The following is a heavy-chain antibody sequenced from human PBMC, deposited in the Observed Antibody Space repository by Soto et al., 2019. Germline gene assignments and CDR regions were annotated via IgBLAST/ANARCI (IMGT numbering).Heavy chain of an antibody. CDR3: ARSPGQYRGGVTTSRRFDF. D-gene: IGHD3-16*01. CDR1: GGSFSGYY. Sequence: QSQTLSLTCAVYGGSFSGYYWSWIRQPPGKGLEWIGEINHSGSTNYNPSLKSRVTISVDTSKNQFSLKLSSVTAADTAVYYCARSPGQYRGGVTTSRRFDFWGQGTLVTVSS. CDR2: INHSGST. V-gene: IGHV4-34*01. J-gene: IGHJ4*02.